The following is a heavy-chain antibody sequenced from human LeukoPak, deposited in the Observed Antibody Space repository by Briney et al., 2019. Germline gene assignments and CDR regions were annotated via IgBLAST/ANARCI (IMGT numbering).Heavy chain of an antibody. CDR2: IRYDGSNK. D-gene: IGHD6-19*01. Sequence: GGSLRLSCAASEFSVGSNYMTWVRQAPGKGLEWVAFIRYDGSNKHYADSVKGRFTISRDNSKNTLYLQMNSLRAEDTAVYYCAKGSSGWYGGNWFDPWGQGTLVTVSS. V-gene: IGHV3-30*02. CDR3: AKGSSGWYGGNWFDP. J-gene: IGHJ5*02. CDR1: EFSVGSNY.